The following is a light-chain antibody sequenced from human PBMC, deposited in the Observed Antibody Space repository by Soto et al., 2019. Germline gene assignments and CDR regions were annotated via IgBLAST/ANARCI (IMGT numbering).Light chain of an antibody. CDR1: DRIYTEKGAGN. CDR2: GAS. CDR3: QQRGSWPLT. J-gene: IGKJ4*01. Sequence: TQSPATLSLSPGARSTLACGASDRIYTEKGAGNIAWFQQNNGQSPRXXVWGASTNLPGVPARFSGSEYGTDFNLTISSLQPEDFAIYYCQQRGSWPLTFGGGTKVDIK. V-gene: IGKV3-11*01.